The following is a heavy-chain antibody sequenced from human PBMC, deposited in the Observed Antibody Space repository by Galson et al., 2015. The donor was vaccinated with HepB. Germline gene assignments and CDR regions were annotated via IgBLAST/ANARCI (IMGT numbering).Heavy chain of an antibody. Sequence: SLRLSCAASGFTFSSYAMSWVRQAPGKGLEWVSAISGSGGSTYYADSVKGRFTISRDNSKNTLYLQMNSLRAEDTAVYYCAKIPDSSGYYRNFDYWGQGTLVTVSS. CDR2: ISGSGGST. CDR1: GFTFSSYA. CDR3: AKIPDSSGYYRNFDY. D-gene: IGHD3-22*01. V-gene: IGHV3-23*01. J-gene: IGHJ4*02.